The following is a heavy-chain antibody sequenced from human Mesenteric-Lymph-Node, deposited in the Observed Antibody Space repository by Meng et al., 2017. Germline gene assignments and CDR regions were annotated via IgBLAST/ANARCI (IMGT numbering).Heavy chain of an antibody. CDR1: GGTFSSYA. D-gene: IGHD3-22*01. V-gene: IGHV1-69*01. J-gene: IGHJ4*02. CDR3: ARERSNYYDSSGYYYFDY. Sequence: QVRLGTPGAEVKRPVSSLKVSCKASGGTFSSYAISWVRQAPGQGLEWMGGIIPIFGTANYAQKFQGRVTITADESTSTAYMELSSLRSEDTAVYYCARERSNYYDSSGYYYFDYWGQGTLVTVSS. CDR2: IIPIFGTA.